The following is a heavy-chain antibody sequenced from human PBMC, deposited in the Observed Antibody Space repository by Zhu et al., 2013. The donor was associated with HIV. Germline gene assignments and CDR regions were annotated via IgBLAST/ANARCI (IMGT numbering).Heavy chain of an antibody. J-gene: IGHJ5*02. CDR1: GYSISSGYY. V-gene: IGHV4-38-2*01. D-gene: IGHD3-10*01. CDR2: IYHSGST. CDR3: ARVDYYGSGSYRKLWFDP. Sequence: VQLQESGPGLVKPSETLSLTCAVSGYSISSGYYWGWIRQPPGKGLEWIGSIYHSGSTYYNPSLKSRVTISVDTSKNQFSLKLSSVTAADTAVYYCARVDYYGSGSYRKLWFDPWGQGTLVTVSS.